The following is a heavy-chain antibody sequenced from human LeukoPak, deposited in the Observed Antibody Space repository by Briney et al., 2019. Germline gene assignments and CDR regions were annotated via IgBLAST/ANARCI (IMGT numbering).Heavy chain of an antibody. Sequence: GGSLRLSCAASGFTFSNAWMSWVRQAPGKGLEWVGRIKSKTGGGTTDYAAPVKGRFTISRDDSKNTLYLQMNSLKTEDTAVYYCTTEEEHGMDVWGQGTTVTVSS. CDR2: IKSKTGGGTT. V-gene: IGHV3-15*01. J-gene: IGHJ6*02. D-gene: IGHD1-26*01. CDR3: TTEEEHGMDV. CDR1: GFTFSNAW.